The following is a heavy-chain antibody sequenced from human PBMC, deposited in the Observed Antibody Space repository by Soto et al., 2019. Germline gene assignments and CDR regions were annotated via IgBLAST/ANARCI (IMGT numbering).Heavy chain of an antibody. CDR1: GFTFSNYW. Sequence: PGGSLRLSCAASGFTFSNYWMSWVRQAPGKGLEWVANIKEDGSERYYVDSVKGRFTISRDNAKNSLYLQMTSLRPEDTAVYYCTRGHPSIYNDWGQGTLVTVSS. D-gene: IGHD1-1*01. V-gene: IGHV3-7*01. CDR2: IKEDGSER. J-gene: IGHJ4*02. CDR3: TRGHPSIYND.